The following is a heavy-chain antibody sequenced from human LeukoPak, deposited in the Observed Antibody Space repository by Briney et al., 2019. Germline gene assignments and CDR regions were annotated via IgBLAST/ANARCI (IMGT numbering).Heavy chain of an antibody. Sequence: SETLSLICTVSGGSISSGGYYWSWIRQHPGKGLEWIGYIYYSGSTYYNPSLKSRVTISVDTSKNQFSLKLSSVTAADTAVYYCARGAGYCSVGSCSLGPRNWFDPWGQGTLVTVSS. V-gene: IGHV4-31*03. CDR2: IYYSGST. D-gene: IGHD2-15*01. CDR1: GGSISSGGYY. CDR3: ARGAGYCSVGSCSLGPRNWFDP. J-gene: IGHJ5*02.